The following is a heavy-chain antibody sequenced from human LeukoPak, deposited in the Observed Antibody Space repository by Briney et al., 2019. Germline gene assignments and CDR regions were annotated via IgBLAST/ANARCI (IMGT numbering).Heavy chain of an antibody. V-gene: IGHV3-30*02. CDR2: IWSDASNQ. J-gene: IGHJ5*02. Sequence: GGSLRLSCEASGFTFSHFGMHWVRQAPGKGLEWVAGIWSDASNQYYADSVKGRFTISRDNFKSTVSLEMNSLRGEDTAVYHCAKAAQSGFDNRNSLEHWGQGSLVIVSS. D-gene: IGHD4-11*01. CDR1: GFTFSHFG. CDR3: AKAAQSGFDNRNSLEH.